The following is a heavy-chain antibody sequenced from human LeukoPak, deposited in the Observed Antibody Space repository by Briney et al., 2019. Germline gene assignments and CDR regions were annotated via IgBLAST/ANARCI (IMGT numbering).Heavy chain of an antibody. CDR3: AREFGGYSSSSQIDY. D-gene: IGHD6-6*01. V-gene: IGHV4-34*01. Sequence: SETLSLTCAVYGGSFSGYYWSWIRQPPGKGLEWIGEINHSGSTNYNPSLKSRVTISVDTSKNQFSLKLSSVTAADTAVYYCAREFGGYSSSSQIDYWGQGTLVTVSS. CDR1: GGSFSGYY. CDR2: INHSGST. J-gene: IGHJ4*02.